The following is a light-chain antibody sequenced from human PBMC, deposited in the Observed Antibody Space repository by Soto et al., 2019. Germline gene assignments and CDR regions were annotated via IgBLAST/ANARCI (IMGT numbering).Light chain of an antibody. Sequence: DIQMTQSPSSLSASVGDRVTITCQASQDISNYLNWYQQKPGKAPKLLIYDTSNLETGVPSRFSGSGSGADFTFTISSQQPEAIATYYCQQYDIRPLFGKVTRLEIK. CDR3: QQYDIRPL. CDR1: QDISNY. CDR2: DTS. J-gene: IGKJ5*01. V-gene: IGKV1-33*01.